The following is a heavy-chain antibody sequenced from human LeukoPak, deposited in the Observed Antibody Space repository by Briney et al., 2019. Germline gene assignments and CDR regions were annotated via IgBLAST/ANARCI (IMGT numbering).Heavy chain of an antibody. CDR1: GGSISSGGYS. V-gene: IGHV4-30-2*01. CDR2: IYYSGSA. J-gene: IGHJ4*02. D-gene: IGHD5-24*01. CDR3: ARVVRDGYNSRAYYFDY. Sequence: SETLSLTCAVSGGSISSGGYSWSWIRQPPGKGLEWIGYIYYSGSASYNPSLKSRVTMSVDGSKNQFSLKLSSVTAADTAVYYCARVVRDGYNSRAYYFDYWGQGTLVTVSS.